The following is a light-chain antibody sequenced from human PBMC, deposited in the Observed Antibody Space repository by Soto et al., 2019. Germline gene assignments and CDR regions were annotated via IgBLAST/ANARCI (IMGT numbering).Light chain of an antibody. J-gene: IGLJ1*01. Sequence: QSALTQPPSASGSPGQSVTISCPGTSSDIGTYDYVSWYQHLPDKAPKLIIYEVSKRPSGVPDRFSGSKSGNTASLTVSGLQAEDEGDYYCCSYGGGNNFYVFGTGTKLTVL. CDR1: SSDIGTYDY. V-gene: IGLV2-8*01. CDR2: EVS. CDR3: CSYGGGNNFYV.